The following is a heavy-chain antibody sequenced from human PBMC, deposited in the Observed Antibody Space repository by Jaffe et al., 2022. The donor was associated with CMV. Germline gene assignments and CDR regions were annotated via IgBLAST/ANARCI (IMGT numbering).Heavy chain of an antibody. Sequence: QLQLQESGPGLVKPSETLSLTCTVSGGSISSRSYYWGWIRQPPGKGLEWIGSIYYSGSTYYNPSLKSRVTISVDTSKNQFSLKLSSVTAADTAVYYCATPNNFWSGYDAFDIWGQGTMVTVSS. CDR1: GGSISSRSYY. CDR2: IYYSGST. J-gene: IGHJ3*02. V-gene: IGHV4-39*01. CDR3: ATPNNFWSGYDAFDI. D-gene: IGHD3-3*01.